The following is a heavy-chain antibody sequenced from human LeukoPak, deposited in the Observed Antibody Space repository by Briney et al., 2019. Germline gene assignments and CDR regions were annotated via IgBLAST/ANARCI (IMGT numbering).Heavy chain of an antibody. V-gene: IGHV1-2*02. CDR1: GYTFTGYY. Sequence: ASVKVPCKASGYTFTGYYMHWVRQAPGQGLEWMGWINPNSGGTNYAQKFQGRVTMTRDTSISTAYMELSRLRSDDTAVYYCARVSLPPIYMDVWGKGTTVTVSS. D-gene: IGHD2-15*01. CDR3: ARVSLPPIYMDV. CDR2: INPNSGGT. J-gene: IGHJ6*03.